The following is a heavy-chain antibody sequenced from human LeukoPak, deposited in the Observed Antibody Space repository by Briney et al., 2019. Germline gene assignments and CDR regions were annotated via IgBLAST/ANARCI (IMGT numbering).Heavy chain of an antibody. CDR1: GGSISSSSYY. D-gene: IGHD2-15*01. J-gene: IGHJ5*02. Sequence: SETLSLTCTVSGGSISSSSYYWGWIRQLPGKGLEWIGSIYYSGSTYYNPSLKSRVTISVDTSKNQFSLKLSSVTAADTAVYYCARVLGVVVVVAATRWFDPWGQGTLVTVSS. V-gene: IGHV4-39*07. CDR3: ARVLGVVVVVAATRWFDP. CDR2: IYYSGST.